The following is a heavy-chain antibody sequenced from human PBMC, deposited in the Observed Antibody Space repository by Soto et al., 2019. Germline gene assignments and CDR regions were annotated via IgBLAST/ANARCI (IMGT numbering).Heavy chain of an antibody. J-gene: IGHJ4*02. CDR3: ARGRVVVVAATKTCFDY. V-gene: IGHV1-46*01. D-gene: IGHD2-15*01. CDR1: GYTFTSYY. CDR2: INPSGGST. Sequence: QVQLVQSGAEVKKPGASVKVSCKASGYTFTSYYMHWVRQAPGQGLEWMGIINPSGGSTSYAQKFQGRVTMTRDTSTSTVYMELSSLRSEDTAVYYCARGRVVVVAATKTCFDYWGQGTLVTVSS.